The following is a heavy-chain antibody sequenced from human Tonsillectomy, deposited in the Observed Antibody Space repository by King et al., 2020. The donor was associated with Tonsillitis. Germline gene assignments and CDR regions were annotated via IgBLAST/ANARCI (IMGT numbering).Heavy chain of an antibody. CDR3: AKTGGSGYFLDY. CDR1: GFTFANFA. D-gene: IGHD5-12*01. Sequence: VQLVESGGGLVQPGGSLRLSCAASGFTFANFAMSWVRQAPGKGLEWVSSITGVSGSIYYADSVKGRFTISRDNSKNTLYLQMDSLRAEDTAVYYCAKTGGSGYFLDYWGQGTLVTVSS. J-gene: IGHJ4*02. V-gene: IGHV3-23*04. CDR2: ITGVSGSI.